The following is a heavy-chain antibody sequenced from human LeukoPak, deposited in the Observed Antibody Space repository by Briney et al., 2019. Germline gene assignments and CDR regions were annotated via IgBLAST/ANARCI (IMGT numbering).Heavy chain of an antibody. D-gene: IGHD3-22*01. CDR2: ISGSGGST. CDR1: GFTFSSYA. Sequence: GGSLRLSCAASGFTFSSYAMSWVRQAPGKGLEWVSAISGSGGSTYYADSVKGRFTISRDNSKNTVFLQMNRLRAEDTAVYYCARDRIYYDTSGDVFDVWGQGTVVTVSS. CDR3: ARDRIYYDTSGDVFDV. J-gene: IGHJ3*01. V-gene: IGHV3-23*01.